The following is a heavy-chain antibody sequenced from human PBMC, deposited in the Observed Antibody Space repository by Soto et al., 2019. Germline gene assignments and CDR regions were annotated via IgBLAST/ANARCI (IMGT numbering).Heavy chain of an antibody. CDR1: GFTFSSYG. CDR3: AKTRPGGYYGSGGP. J-gene: IGHJ5*02. V-gene: IGHV3-30*18. D-gene: IGHD3-10*01. CDR2: ISYDGSNK. Sequence: PGGSLRLSCAASGFTFSSYGMHWVRQAPGKGLEWVAVISYDGSNKYYADSVKGRFTISRDNSKNTLYLQMNSLRAEDTAVYYCAKTRPGGYYGSGGPWGQGTLVTVSS.